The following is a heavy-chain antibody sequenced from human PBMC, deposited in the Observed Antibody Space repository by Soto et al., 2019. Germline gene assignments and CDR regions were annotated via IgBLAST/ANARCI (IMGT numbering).Heavy chain of an antibody. V-gene: IGHV4-59*08. D-gene: IGHD3-9*01. CDR1: GGSISSYY. CDR2: IYYSGST. CDR3: AGHFPYYDILTCYIYAFDI. J-gene: IGHJ3*02. Sequence: QVQPQESGPGLVKPSETLSLTCTVSGGSISSYYWSWIRQPPGKGLEWIGYIYYSGSTNYNPSHKRRFTISVYTSKNQLSLKLSSVTAADTAVYYCAGHFPYYDILTCYIYAFDIWGQGTMVTVSS.